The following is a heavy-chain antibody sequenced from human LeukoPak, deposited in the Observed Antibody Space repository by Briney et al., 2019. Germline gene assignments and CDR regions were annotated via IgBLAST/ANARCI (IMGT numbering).Heavy chain of an antibody. D-gene: IGHD2-21*01. J-gene: IGHJ5*02. CDR3: ARADRLHGGPYLIGP. CDR1: RYSFTDLF. Sequence: ASVKVSCKASRYSFTDLFMHAVGQAAGQGGEGMGWINANSGATSSAHKFRGSVTITRDTSITTVYMEEHWLTSDDPAIYYCARADRLHGGPYLIGPWGQGTLVTVS. CDR2: INANSGAT. V-gene: IGHV1-2*02.